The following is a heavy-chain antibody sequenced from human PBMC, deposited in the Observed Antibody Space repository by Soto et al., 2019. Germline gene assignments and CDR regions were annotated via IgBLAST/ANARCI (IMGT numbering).Heavy chain of an antibody. CDR3: ARLRIATNNYKWFDP. Sequence: SETLSLTCSVSSAALNSGNYYWSWIRQVPGKGLEWIGHIYVTGAVDYNPSLRDRITISQDTSERQFSLNLRLVTAADTAVYYCARLRIATNNYKWFDPWGQGTLVTVSS. CDR1: SAALNSGNYY. J-gene: IGHJ5*02. V-gene: IGHV4-31*03. CDR2: IYVTGAV. D-gene: IGHD2-21*01.